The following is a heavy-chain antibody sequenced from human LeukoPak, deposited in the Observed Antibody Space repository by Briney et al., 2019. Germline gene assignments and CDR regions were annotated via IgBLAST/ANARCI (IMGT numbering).Heavy chain of an antibody. CDR2: IYYSGST. CDR3: ARQGYFYYGMDV. Sequence: SETLSLTCTVSGGSVSSSSYDWGWIRQPPGKGLEWIGNIYYSGSTYYNPSLKSRVTISVDTSKNQFSLKLSSVTAADTAVYYCARQGYFYYGMDVWGQGTTVTVSS. J-gene: IGHJ6*02. CDR1: GGSVSSSSYD. V-gene: IGHV4-39*01.